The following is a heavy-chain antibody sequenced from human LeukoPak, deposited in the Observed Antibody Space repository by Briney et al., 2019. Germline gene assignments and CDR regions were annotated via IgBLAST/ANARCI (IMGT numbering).Heavy chain of an antibody. J-gene: IGHJ3*02. V-gene: IGHV3-9*01. CDR1: GFTFDDYA. Sequence: GGSLRPSCAASGFTFDDYAMHWVRQAPGKGLEWVSGISWNSGSIGYADSVKGRFTISRDNAKNSLYLQMNSLRAEDTALYYCAKGGFGVVTVEAFEIWGQGTMVTVSS. CDR3: AKGGFGVVTVEAFEI. CDR2: ISWNSGSI. D-gene: IGHD3-3*01.